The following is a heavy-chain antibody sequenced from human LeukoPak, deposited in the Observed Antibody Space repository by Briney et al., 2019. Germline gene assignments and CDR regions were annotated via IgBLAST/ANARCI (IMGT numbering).Heavy chain of an antibody. CDR1: GGSTNTGGYF. J-gene: IGHJ4*02. CDR3: SRVDIAVVPSTNFDY. V-gene: IGHV4-39*07. CDR2: IYYSGNT. D-gene: IGHD2-2*01. Sequence: SETLSLTCTVSGGSTNTGGYFWSWIRQPPGKGLEWIGSIYYSGNTYYNPSLKSRVTISVDTSKNQFSLKVTSVTAADTAVYYCSRVDIAVVPSTNFDYWGQGTLVTVSS.